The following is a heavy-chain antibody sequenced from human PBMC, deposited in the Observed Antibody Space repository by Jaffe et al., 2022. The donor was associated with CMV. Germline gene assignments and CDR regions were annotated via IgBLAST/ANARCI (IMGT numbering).Heavy chain of an antibody. Sequence: EVQLVESGGGLVQPGGSLRLSCAASGFTFSSYEMNWVRQAPGKGLEWVSYISSSGSTIYYADSVKGRFTISRDNAKNSLYLQMNSLRAEDTAVYYCARSTYYYDSSGIGGMDVWGKGTTVTVSS. CDR3: ARSTYYYDSSGIGGMDV. J-gene: IGHJ6*03. D-gene: IGHD3-22*01. CDR1: GFTFSSYE. V-gene: IGHV3-48*03. CDR2: ISSSGSTI.